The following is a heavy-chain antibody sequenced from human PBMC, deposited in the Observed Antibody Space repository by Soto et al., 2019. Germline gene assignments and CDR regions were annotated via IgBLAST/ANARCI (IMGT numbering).Heavy chain of an antibody. CDR3: ARARASPAANVPPGIIDY. D-gene: IGHD2-2*01. CDR1: GYTFTGYY. J-gene: IGHJ4*02. Sequence: ASVKVSCKASGYTFTGYYMHWVRQAPGQGLEWMGWINPNSGGTNYAQKFQGWVTMTRDTSISTAYMELSRLRSDDTAVYYCARARASPAANVPPGIIDYWGQGTLVTVSS. V-gene: IGHV1-2*04. CDR2: INPNSGGT.